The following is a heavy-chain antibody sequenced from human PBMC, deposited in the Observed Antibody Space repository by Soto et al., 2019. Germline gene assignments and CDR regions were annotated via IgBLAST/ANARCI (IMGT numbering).Heavy chain of an antibody. CDR3: AREGSRSGYYNGDWFDP. CDR2: INTNTGNP. D-gene: IGHD3-22*01. CDR1: GYTFTSYA. V-gene: IGHV7-4-1*01. J-gene: IGHJ5*02. Sequence: ASVKVSCKASGYTFTSYAMNWVRQAPGQGLEWMGWINTNTGNPTYAQGFTGRFVFSLDTSVSTAYLQICSLKAEDTAVYYCAREGSRSGYYNGDWFDPWGQGTLVTSPQ.